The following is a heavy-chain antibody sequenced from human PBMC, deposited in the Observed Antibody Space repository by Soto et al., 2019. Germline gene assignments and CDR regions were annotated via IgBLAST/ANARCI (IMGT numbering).Heavy chain of an antibody. CDR3: ARSRGYSYGQFDY. CDR1: GGSISSYY. Sequence: SETLSLTCTVSGGSISSYYWSWIRQPPGKGLEWIGYIYYSGSTNYNPSLKSRVIISVDTSKNQFSLKLSSVTAADTAVYYCARSRGYSYGQFDYWGQGTLVTVSS. J-gene: IGHJ4*02. V-gene: IGHV4-59*01. CDR2: IYYSGST. D-gene: IGHD5-18*01.